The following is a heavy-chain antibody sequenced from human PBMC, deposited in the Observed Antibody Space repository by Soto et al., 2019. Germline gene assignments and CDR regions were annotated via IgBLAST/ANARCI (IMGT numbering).Heavy chain of an antibody. CDR3: ARYLGGGYEPGDY. CDR2: IISMFGQP. V-gene: IGHV1-69*12. Sequence: QVQLVQSGAELKKPGSSVKVSCRASGATFSISVFNWVRQAPGQGLEWMGGIISMFGQPNYSQKLQARVTINADEDTSTGYMVLNNLRSDVTSIYYCARYLGGGYEPGDYWGQGTQVTVSS. D-gene: IGHD5-12*01. J-gene: IGHJ4*02. CDR1: GATFSISV.